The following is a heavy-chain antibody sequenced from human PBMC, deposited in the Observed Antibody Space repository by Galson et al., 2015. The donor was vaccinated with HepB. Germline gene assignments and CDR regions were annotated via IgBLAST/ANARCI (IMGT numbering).Heavy chain of an antibody. D-gene: IGHD2-2*01. J-gene: IGHJ6*02. V-gene: IGHV1-69*06. CDR1: GGTFSSCA. CDR3: ARGDDIVVVPAAIGYYYYYGMDV. CDR2: IIPIFGTA. Sequence: SVKVSCKASGGTFSSCAISWVRQAPGQGLEWMGGIIPIFGTANYAQKFQGRVTITADKSSSTAHMELSSLRSEDTAVYYCARGDDIVVVPAAIGYYYYYGMDVWGQGTTVAASS.